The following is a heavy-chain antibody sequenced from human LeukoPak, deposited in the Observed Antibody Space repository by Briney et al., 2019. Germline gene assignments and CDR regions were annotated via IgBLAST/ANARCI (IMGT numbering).Heavy chain of an antibody. CDR1: GFTFSSYG. Sequence: GGSLRLSCAASGFTFSSYGMHWVRQAPGKGLEWVAIIWYDGSDKYYAQSVKGRFTISRDNSKNTLYLQMNSLGAEDTAVYFCATLGTTVTTNDYWGQGTLVTVSS. V-gene: IGHV3-33*01. J-gene: IGHJ4*02. D-gene: IGHD4-17*01. CDR2: IWYDGSDK. CDR3: ATLGTTVTTNDY.